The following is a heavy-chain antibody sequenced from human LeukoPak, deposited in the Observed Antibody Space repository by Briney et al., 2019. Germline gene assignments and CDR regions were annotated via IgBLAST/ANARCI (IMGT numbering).Heavy chain of an antibody. J-gene: IGHJ6*03. V-gene: IGHV3-21*01. CDR3: ARDLLGYNYHYMDV. CDR1: GFTFSSYN. D-gene: IGHD3-16*02. CDR2: ISSSSNYI. Sequence: GGSLRLSCAASGFTFSSYNMNWVRQAPGKGLEWISSISSSSNYIYYADSLKGRFTISRDNAKNSLHLQMNSLRGEDTAVYYCARDLLGYNYHYMDVWGKGTTVTVSS.